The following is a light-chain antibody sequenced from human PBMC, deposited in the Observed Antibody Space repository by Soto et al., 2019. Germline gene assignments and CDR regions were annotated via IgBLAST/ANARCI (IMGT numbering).Light chain of an antibody. CDR2: AAS. CDR3: QQYNKWPIT. CDR1: QGISSY. J-gene: IGKJ5*01. V-gene: IGKV1-9*01. Sequence: IQLTQSPSSLSASVGDRVTITCRASQGISSYLAWYQQKPGKAPKLLIYAASTLQSGVPSRFSGSGSGTDFTLTISSLQPEDFAAYYCQQYNKWPITFGQGTRLEIK.